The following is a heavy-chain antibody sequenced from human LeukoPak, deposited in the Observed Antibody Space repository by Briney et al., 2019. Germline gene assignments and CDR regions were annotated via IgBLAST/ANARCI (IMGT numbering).Heavy chain of an antibody. V-gene: IGHV1-69*05. J-gene: IGHJ4*02. CDR1: GGTFSSYA. CDR2: IIPIFGTA. Sequence: ASVKVSCKASGGTFSSYAISWVRQAPGQGLEWMGGIIPIFGTANYAQKFQGRVTITTDESTSTAYMELSSLRSEDTAVYYCARSKAIAAAGEYYFDYWGQGTLVTVSS. CDR3: ARSKAIAAAGEYYFDY. D-gene: IGHD6-13*01.